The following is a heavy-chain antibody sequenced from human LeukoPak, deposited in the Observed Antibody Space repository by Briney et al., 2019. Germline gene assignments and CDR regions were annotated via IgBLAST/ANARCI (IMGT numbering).Heavy chain of an antibody. V-gene: IGHV1-8*01. CDR2: MNPNSGNT. Sequence: ASVKVSCKASGYTFTSYDINWVRQATGQGLEWMGWMNPNSGNTGYAQKFQGRVTLTRNTSISTAYMELSSLRSEDTAVYYCARDRGEDSGSYQLMDCWGQGTLVTVSS. D-gene: IGHD1-26*01. CDR1: GYTFTSYD. CDR3: ARDRGEDSGSYQLMDC. J-gene: IGHJ4*02.